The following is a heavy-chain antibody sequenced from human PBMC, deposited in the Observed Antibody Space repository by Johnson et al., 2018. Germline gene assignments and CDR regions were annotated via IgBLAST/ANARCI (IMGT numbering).Heavy chain of an antibody. CDR2: MSYDGSEK. D-gene: IGHD2-21*02. CDR3: AKGGMVVTNIQYLQH. Sequence: QVQLVESGGGVVQPGRSLRLSCAASGFTFSTYGMHWVRQAPGKGLEWVAVMSYDGSEKYYADSVKGRFTISRDNSKNTLYLQLNSLRAEDTAGYYCAKGGMVVTNIQYLQHWGQGTLVTVSS. J-gene: IGHJ1*01. V-gene: IGHV3-30*18. CDR1: GFTFSTYG.